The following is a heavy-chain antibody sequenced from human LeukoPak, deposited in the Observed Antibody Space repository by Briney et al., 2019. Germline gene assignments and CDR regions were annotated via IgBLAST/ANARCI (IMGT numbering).Heavy chain of an antibody. CDR1: GGSISSGTYY. J-gene: IGHJ4*02. CDR3: ARRGTTVVVDY. CDR2: ISYSGST. V-gene: IGHV4-39*01. Sequence: PSETLSLTCTVSGGSISSGTYYWNWIRQSPGKGLEWIGSISYSGSTNYNPSLKSRVTMSVDTSKNQFSLNLTSVTAADTAVYYCARRGTTVVVDYWGQGTLVIVSS. D-gene: IGHD1-7*01.